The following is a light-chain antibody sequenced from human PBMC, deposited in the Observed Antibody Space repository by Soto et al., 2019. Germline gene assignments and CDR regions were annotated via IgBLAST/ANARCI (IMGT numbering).Light chain of an antibody. CDR3: QQYYSYPIT. Sequence: AIRMTQSPSSFSASTGDRVTINCRASQGISSYLAWYQQKPGKAPKLLIYAASTLQSGVPSRFSGSGSGTDFTLTISCMQSEDLATYYCQQYYSYPITFGQGTRLEIK. J-gene: IGKJ5*01. CDR2: AAS. CDR1: QGISSY. V-gene: IGKV1-8*01.